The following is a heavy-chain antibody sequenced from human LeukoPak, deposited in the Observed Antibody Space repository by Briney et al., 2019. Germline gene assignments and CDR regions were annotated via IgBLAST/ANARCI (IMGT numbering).Heavy chain of an antibody. D-gene: IGHD5-18*01. J-gene: IGHJ3*02. CDR1: GASITTYS. CDR2: VYYSGST. V-gene: IGHV4-59*08. Sequence: PSETLSLTCIVSGASITTYSWNWLRQSPGKGLEWIGYVYYSGSTNYNPSLRSRVTISLDTSKNQFSLKLSSVTAADTAVYYCARPVYTYAPGSPFDIWGQGTMVTVSS. CDR3: ARPVYTYAPGSPFDI.